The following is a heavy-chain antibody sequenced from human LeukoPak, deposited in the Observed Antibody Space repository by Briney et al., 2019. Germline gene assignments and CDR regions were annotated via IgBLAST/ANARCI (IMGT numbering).Heavy chain of an antibody. CDR1: GFTFSSYW. D-gene: IGHD3-22*01. CDR2: IKQDGSEK. CDR3: ARDQGYYYDSSGYYGDH. Sequence: GGSLRLSCAASGFTFSSYWMSWVRQAPGKGLEWVANIKQDGSEKYYVDSVKGRFTISRDNAKNSLYLQMNSLRAEDTAVYYCARDQGYYYDSSGYYGDHWGQGTLVTVPS. V-gene: IGHV3-7*01. J-gene: IGHJ4*02.